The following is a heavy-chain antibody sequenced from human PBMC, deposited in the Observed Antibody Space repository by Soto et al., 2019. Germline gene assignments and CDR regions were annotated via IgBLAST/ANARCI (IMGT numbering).Heavy chain of an antibody. D-gene: IGHD3-10*01. J-gene: IGHJ5*02. CDR1: GYTLTELS. CDR3: ATRPTMVRGALNWFDP. CDR2: FDPEDGET. V-gene: IGHV1-24*01. Sequence: QVQLVQSGAEVKKPGASVKVSCKVSGYTLTELSMHWVRQAPGKGLEWMGGFDPEDGETIYAQKFQGRVTMTEDTSTDTAYMELSSLRSEDTAVYYCATRPTMVRGALNWFDPWGQGTLVTVSS.